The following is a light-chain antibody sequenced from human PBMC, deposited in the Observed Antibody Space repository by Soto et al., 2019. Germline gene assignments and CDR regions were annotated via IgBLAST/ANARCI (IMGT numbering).Light chain of an antibody. CDR2: EVS. CDR1: SSDVGGYNY. J-gene: IGLJ2*01. V-gene: IGLV2-8*01. Sequence: QSVLTQPPSASGSPGQSVTISCTGTSSDVGGYNYVSWYQQHPGKAPKLMIYEVSKRPSGVRDRFSGSKSGNTASLTVSGLQAEDEADYYCSSYAGSNNHVVFSGGTKLTVL. CDR3: SSYAGSNNHVV.